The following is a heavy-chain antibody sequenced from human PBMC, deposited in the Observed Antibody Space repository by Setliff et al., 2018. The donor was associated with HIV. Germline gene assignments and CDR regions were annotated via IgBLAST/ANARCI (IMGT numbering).Heavy chain of an antibody. CDR3: VRWEQDRLDYYYMDV. V-gene: IGHV3-11*01. D-gene: IGHD1-26*01. CDR2: ISGKNSGI. J-gene: IGHJ6*03. Sequence: PGGSLRLSCAASGLTFNDYYLTWIRQAPGKGLERLAYISGKNSGIFYADSGKGRFTISRDNAKNLLLLQMTGLRVDDTAVYYCVRWEQDRLDYYYMDVWGKGTSVTVSS. CDR1: GLTFNDYY.